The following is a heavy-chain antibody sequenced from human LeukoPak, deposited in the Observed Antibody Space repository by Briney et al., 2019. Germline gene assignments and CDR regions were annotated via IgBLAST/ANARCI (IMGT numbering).Heavy chain of an antibody. D-gene: IGHD6-13*01. Sequence: SETQSLTCTVSGGSISSYYWSWIRQPPGKGLEWIGYIYYSGSTNYDPSLKSRVTISVDTSKNQFSLKLSSVTAADTAVYYCARGRRAAAGLYYFDYWGQGTLVTVSS. CDR1: GGSISSYY. J-gene: IGHJ4*02. V-gene: IGHV4-59*01. CDR3: ARGRRAAAGLYYFDY. CDR2: IYYSGST.